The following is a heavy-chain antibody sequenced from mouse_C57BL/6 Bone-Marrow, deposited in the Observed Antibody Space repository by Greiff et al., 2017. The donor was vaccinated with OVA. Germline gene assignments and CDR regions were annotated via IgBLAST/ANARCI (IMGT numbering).Heavy chain of an antibody. CDR3: ARWGYGSPAWFAD. Sequence: QVQLQQSGAELARPGASVKLSCKASGYTFTSYGISWVKQRTGQGLEWIGEIYPRSGNTYYNEKFKGKATLTADKSSSTAYMELRSLTSEDSAVYFCARWGYGSPAWFADWGQGTLVTVSA. CDR2: IYPRSGNT. J-gene: IGHJ3*01. V-gene: IGHV1-81*01. D-gene: IGHD1-1*01. CDR1: GYTFTSYG.